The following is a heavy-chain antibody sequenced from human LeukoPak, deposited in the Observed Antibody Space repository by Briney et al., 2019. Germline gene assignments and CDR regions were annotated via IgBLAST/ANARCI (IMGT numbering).Heavy chain of an antibody. CDR1: GGSISSSSYY. CDR3: ARHRYYGSGNIWFDP. J-gene: IGHJ5*02. V-gene: IGHV4-39*01. CDR2: IYYSGST. D-gene: IGHD3-10*01. Sequence: SETLSLTCTVSGGSISSSSYYWGWIRQAPGKGLEWIGSIYYSGSTYYNPSLKSRVTISVDTSKNQFSLKLSSVTAADTAVYYCARHRYYGSGNIWFDPWGQGTLVTVSS.